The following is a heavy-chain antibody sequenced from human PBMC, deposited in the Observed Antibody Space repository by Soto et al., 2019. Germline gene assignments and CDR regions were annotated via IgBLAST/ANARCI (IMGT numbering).Heavy chain of an antibody. CDR2: INHSGST. CDR1: GGSFSGYY. CDR3: AGQPTAGSYYDLGSYYYYYAMDV. V-gene: IGHV4-34*01. J-gene: IGHJ6*02. D-gene: IGHD3-10*01. Sequence: SETLSLTCAVYGGSFSGYYWSWIRQPPGKGLKWIGEINHSGSTNYNPPLKSRVTISVDTSKNQFSLKLSSVTAADTAVYYCAGQPTAGSYYDLGSYYYYYAMDVWGQGTTVTVS.